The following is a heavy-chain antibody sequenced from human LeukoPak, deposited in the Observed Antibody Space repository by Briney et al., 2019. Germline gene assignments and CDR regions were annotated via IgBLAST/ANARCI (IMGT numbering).Heavy chain of an antibody. V-gene: IGHV3-48*03. CDR3: ARDESSSWYWGSGY. CDR2: ISGSGSTL. D-gene: IGHD6-13*01. CDR1: GFTFSTFE. Sequence: PGGSLRLSCAASGFTFSTFEMHWVRQAPGKGLEWVAYISGSGSTLSYADSVKGRLTISRDNAKNSLFLQMNSLRAEDTAIYYCARDESSSWYWGSGYWGQGALVTVSS. J-gene: IGHJ4*02.